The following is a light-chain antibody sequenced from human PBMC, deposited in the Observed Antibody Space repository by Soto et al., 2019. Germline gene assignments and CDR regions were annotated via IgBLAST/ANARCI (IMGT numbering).Light chain of an antibody. CDR3: QQLSSYPLT. J-gene: IGKJ4*01. Sequence: EFVLTHSPGTLSLSPGERATLSFRSSQTVRNNYLAWYQQKPGQAPRLLIYDASSRATGIPDRFSGGESGTDFTLTISRLEPEDFAVYYCQQLSSYPLTFGGGTKVDIK. CDR2: DAS. CDR1: QTVRNNY. V-gene: IGKV3-20*01.